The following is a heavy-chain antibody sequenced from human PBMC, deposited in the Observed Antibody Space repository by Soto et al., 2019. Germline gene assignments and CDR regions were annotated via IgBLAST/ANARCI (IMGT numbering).Heavy chain of an antibody. Sequence: EVQLVESGGGLVQPGGSLGLSCAASGFTFRSYWMHWVRQTPGKGLVWVSRINSDGSSTRYADSVKGRFTISRDNAKNTLYLQMNSLRAEDTAEYYCANGGYYGSGSFDYWGQGTLVTVSS. V-gene: IGHV3-74*01. CDR1: GFTFRSYW. CDR2: INSDGSST. CDR3: ANGGYYGSGSFDY. D-gene: IGHD3-10*01. J-gene: IGHJ4*02.